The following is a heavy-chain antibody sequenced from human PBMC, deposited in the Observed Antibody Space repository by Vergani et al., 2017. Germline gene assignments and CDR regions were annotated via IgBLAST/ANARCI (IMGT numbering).Heavy chain of an antibody. J-gene: IGHJ6*02. CDR1: GFTFSSYA. Sequence: EVQLLESGGGLVQPGGSLRLSCAASGFTFSSYAMSWVRQAPGKGLEWVSAISGSGSTIYYADSVKGRFTISRDNAKNSLYLQMNSLRAEDTAVYYCARDGATMTTVTTSYYYGMDVWGQGTTVTVSS. D-gene: IGHD4-17*01. V-gene: IGHV3-23*01. CDR2: ISGSGSTI. CDR3: ARDGATMTTVTTSYYYGMDV.